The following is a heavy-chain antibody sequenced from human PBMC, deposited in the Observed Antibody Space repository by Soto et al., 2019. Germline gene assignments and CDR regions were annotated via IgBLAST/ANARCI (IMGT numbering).Heavy chain of an antibody. Sequence: SVKVSCKACGYTFSSYTITWVRQAPGQGLEWMGWISADNGNTNYAQRLQGRVTMTTATSTSTAYMELTSLTSNDTAVYYCERGIVALGNIYHRVGGLEVDYWGQGHLVSV. CDR3: ERGIVALGNIYHRVGGLEVDY. V-gene: IGHV1-18*04. J-gene: IGHJ4*02. CDR2: ISADNGNT. CDR1: GYTFSSYT. D-gene: IGHD3-22*01.